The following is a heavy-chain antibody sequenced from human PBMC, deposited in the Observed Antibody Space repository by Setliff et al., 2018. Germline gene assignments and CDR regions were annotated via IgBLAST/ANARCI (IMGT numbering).Heavy chain of an antibody. V-gene: IGHV1-18*01. D-gene: IGHD3-9*01. CDR1: GYTFTNYG. Sequence: EASVKVSCKASGYTFTNYGVSWVRQAPGQGLEWMGWISGFNGNTKYAQKVQGRVSMTTDTSTSTAYMELRSLRSDDTAVYYCARHGDASFYYDILTGHSPPYYFDYWGQGTLVTVSS. J-gene: IGHJ4*02. CDR2: ISGFNGNT. CDR3: ARHGDASFYYDILTGHSPPYYFDY.